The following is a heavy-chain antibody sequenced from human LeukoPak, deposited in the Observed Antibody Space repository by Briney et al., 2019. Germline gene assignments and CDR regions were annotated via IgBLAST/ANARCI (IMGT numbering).Heavy chain of an antibody. CDR3: ARDRVGGYDYAYFDL. CDR2: LYYSGST. Sequence: SETLSLTCTVSGGSVSNGNYYWSWIRQPPGKGLEWIGYLYYSGSTNYNPSLKSRVTISIDTSKNQFSLKLSSVTAADTAVYYCARDRVGGYDYAYFDLWGRGTLVTVSS. CDR1: GGSVSNGNYY. J-gene: IGHJ2*01. V-gene: IGHV4-61*01. D-gene: IGHD5-12*01.